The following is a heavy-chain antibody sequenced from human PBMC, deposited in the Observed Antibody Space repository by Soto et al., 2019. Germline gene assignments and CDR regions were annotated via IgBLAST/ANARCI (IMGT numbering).Heavy chain of an antibody. CDR1: GFPFSGYL. CDR2: INHDGSEM. D-gene: IGHD3-10*01. J-gene: IGHJ3*02. V-gene: IGHV3-7*05. CDR3: ARGLVDM. Sequence: EVQVVEFGGGSVQPGGSLRLSCTVSGFPFSGYLMDWVRQAPGKGLEWVANINHDGSEMYYGDSVKGRFTISRDNAKNSLYLQMNSLRVEDTAVYYCARGLVDMWGQGTMVTVSS.